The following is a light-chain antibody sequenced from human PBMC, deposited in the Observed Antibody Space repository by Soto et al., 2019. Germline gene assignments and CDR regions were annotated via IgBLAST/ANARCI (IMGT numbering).Light chain of an antibody. CDR2: LNSDGSH. V-gene: IGLV4-69*01. Sequence: QAVVTQSPSASASLGASVKLTCTLSSGHSSYAIAWHQQQPEKGPRYLMKLNSDGSHSKGDGIPDRFSGSSSGAERYLTISSLQSEDEADYYCQTWGTGIQGVFGGGTKLPVL. CDR1: SGHSSYA. J-gene: IGLJ3*02. CDR3: QTWGTGIQGV.